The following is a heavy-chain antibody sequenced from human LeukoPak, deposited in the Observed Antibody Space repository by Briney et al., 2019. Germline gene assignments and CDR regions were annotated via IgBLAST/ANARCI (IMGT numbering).Heavy chain of an antibody. CDR1: GFTFSDYY. CDR3: AITGIGFNSDH. J-gene: IGHJ4*02. V-gene: IGHV3-11*04. Sequence: GGSLRLSCAASGFTFSDYYMSWVRQAPGKGLEWVSYIKRSDSTISYADSVKGRFTISRDNAKNSLYLQMNSLRAEDTAIYYCAITGIGFNSDHWGQGILVTVSS. CDR2: IKRSDSTI. D-gene: IGHD1-1*01.